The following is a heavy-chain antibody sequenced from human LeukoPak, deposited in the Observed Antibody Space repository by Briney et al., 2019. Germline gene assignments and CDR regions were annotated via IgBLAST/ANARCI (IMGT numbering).Heavy chain of an antibody. CDR2: IIPIFGTA. D-gene: IGHD2-2*01. Sequence: SVKVSXKASGGTFRSYAISWVRQAPGQGLEWMGGIIPIFGTANYAQKFQGRVTITADESTSTAYMELSSLRSEDTAVYYCARDAGYCSSTSCQDDAFDIWGQGTMVTVSS. CDR1: GGTFRSYA. CDR3: ARDAGYCSSTSCQDDAFDI. V-gene: IGHV1-69*01. J-gene: IGHJ3*02.